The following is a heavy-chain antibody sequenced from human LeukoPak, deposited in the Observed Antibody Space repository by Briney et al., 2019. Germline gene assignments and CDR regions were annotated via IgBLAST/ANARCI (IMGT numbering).Heavy chain of an antibody. CDR2: IYYSGST. Sequence: SETLSLTCTVSGGSISSSSYYWGWIRQPPGKGLEWMGSIYYSGSTYYTPSLKSRVTISVDTSKNQFSLKLSSVTAADPAVYYCARGDYDSSGYYVGYNWFDPWGQGTLVTVSS. CDR1: GGSISSSSYY. V-gene: IGHV4-39*01. D-gene: IGHD3-22*01. J-gene: IGHJ5*02. CDR3: ARGDYDSSGYYVGYNWFDP.